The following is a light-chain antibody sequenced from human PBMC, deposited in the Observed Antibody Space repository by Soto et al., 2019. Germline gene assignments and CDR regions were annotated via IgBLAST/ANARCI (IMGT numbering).Light chain of an antibody. CDR2: DVS. J-gene: IGLJ1*01. CDR1: SSDVGGYKY. Sequence: QSVLTQPRSVSGSPGQSVTISCTGTSSDVGGYKYVSWYQQHPGEVPKLMTYDVSERPSGVPDRFSGSKSGNTASLTISGLQAEDEADYYCCSYAGSNTFVFGTGTKLTVL. V-gene: IGLV2-11*01. CDR3: CSYAGSNTFV.